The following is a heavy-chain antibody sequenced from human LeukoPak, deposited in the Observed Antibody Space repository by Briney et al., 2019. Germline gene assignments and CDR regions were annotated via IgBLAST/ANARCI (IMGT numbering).Heavy chain of an antibody. D-gene: IGHD4-17*01. V-gene: IGHV3-23*01. CDR2: IGSSGDIT. J-gene: IGHJ4*02. CDR3: ARDIDNGDYVVY. Sequence: GGSLRLSCAASGYTFSSYAMSWVREAPGMGLEWVSSIGSSGDITYYADSVKGRFTISRDNSKNTLYLQMNSLRAEDTAVYYCARDIDNGDYVVYWGQGTLVTVSS. CDR1: GYTFSSYA.